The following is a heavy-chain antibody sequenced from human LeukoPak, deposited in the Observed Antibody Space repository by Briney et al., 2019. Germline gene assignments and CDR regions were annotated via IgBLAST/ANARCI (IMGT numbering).Heavy chain of an antibody. CDR3: ARGYSSGWYVGY. J-gene: IGHJ4*02. Sequence: SETLSLTCAVYGGSFSGYYWSWIRQPPGKGLEWIGEINHSGSTNYNPSLKSRVTISVDTSKNQFSLKLSPVTAADTAVYYCARGYSSGWYVGYWGQGTLVTVSS. D-gene: IGHD6-19*01. V-gene: IGHV4-34*01. CDR2: INHSGST. CDR1: GGSFSGYY.